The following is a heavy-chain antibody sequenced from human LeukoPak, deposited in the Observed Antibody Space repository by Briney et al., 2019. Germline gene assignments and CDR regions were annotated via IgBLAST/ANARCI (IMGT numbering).Heavy chain of an antibody. J-gene: IGHJ6*03. CDR3: ASLGYGSGTPYYYFYMEH. CDR2: INYVGGT. Sequence: PSETLSLTCTVSDGSISGYYWRWVRQPPGKGLEWIGYINYVGGTNYNPSLRGRVTFSRDTPKNQFSLKLRSVTAADTAVYFCASLGYGSGTPYYYFYMEHWGTGTTVTVSS. V-gene: IGHV4-59*01. CDR1: DGSISGYY. D-gene: IGHD3-10*01.